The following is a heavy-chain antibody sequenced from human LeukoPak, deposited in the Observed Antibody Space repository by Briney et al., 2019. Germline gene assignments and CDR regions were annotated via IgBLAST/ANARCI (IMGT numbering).Heavy chain of an antibody. CDR3: AIHLNGEYFDY. CDR2: IYHSGST. D-gene: IGHD4-17*01. J-gene: IGHJ4*02. Sequence: SETLSLTCAVSGYSISSGYYWGWIRQPPGKGLEWIGSIYHSGSTYYNPSLKSRVTISVDTSKNHFSLKLSSVTAADTAVYYCAIHLNGEYFDYWGEGTLVTVSS. V-gene: IGHV4-38-2*01. CDR1: GYSISSGYY.